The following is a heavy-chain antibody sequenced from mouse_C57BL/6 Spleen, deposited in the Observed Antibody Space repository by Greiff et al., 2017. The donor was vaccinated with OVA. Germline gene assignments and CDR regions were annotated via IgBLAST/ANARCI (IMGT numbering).Heavy chain of an antibody. J-gene: IGHJ4*01. Sequence: VKDRFTISRDDSESMLYLQMNNLKTEDTAMYYCVRDYGRMDYWGQGTSVTVSS. V-gene: IGHV10-1*01. D-gene: IGHD2-4*01. CDR3: VRDYGRMDY.